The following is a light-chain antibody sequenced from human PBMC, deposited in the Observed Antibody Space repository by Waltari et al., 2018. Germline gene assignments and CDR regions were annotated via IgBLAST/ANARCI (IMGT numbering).Light chain of an antibody. CDR2: DTF. J-gene: IGKJ3*01. CDR3: LHRSNWPPLFT. CDR1: QSVSRY. V-gene: IGKV3-11*01. Sequence: EIVLTQSPVPLSLSPGERATLSCRASQSVSRYFTWYQQKPGQAPRLLIYDTFSRASGIPARFSGSGSGTDFTLTISSLEPEDFAVYYCLHRSNWPPLFTFGPGTKVDIK.